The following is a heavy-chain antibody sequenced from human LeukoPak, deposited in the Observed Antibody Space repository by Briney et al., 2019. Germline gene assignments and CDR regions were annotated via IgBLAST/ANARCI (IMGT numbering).Heavy chain of an antibody. CDR1: GYTFTVYY. CDR2: INPNSGGT. CDR3: ARAGKGSSWILLDDYYYYGMDV. Sequence: ASVKVSCKASGYTFTVYYMHWVRQAPGQGLEWMGWINPNSGGTNYAQKFQGWVTMTRDTSISTAYMELSRLRSDDTAVYYCARAGKGSSWILLDDYYYYGMDVWGQGTTVTVSS. D-gene: IGHD6-13*01. V-gene: IGHV1-2*04. J-gene: IGHJ6*02.